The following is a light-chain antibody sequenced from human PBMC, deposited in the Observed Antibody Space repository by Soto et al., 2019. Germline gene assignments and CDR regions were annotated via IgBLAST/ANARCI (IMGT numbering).Light chain of an antibody. V-gene: IGKV3-20*01. Sequence: EIVWTQSPGTLSLSPGERATLSCRASQSVSNYLAWYQQKPGQAPRLLIYVASSRATGIPDRFSGSGSGTDFTLTISRLEPEDFAVYYCQQYGGSPQTFGQGTKVEIK. CDR3: QQYGGSPQT. CDR2: VAS. J-gene: IGKJ1*01. CDR1: QSVSNY.